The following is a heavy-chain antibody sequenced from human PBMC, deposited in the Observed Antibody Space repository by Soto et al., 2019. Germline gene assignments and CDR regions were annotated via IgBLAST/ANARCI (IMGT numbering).Heavy chain of an antibody. Sequence: LRLSCAASGFTFSSYAMSWVRQAPGKGLEWVSAISGSGGSTYYADSVKGRFTISRDNSKNTLYLQMNSLRAEDTAVYYCAKVRVYSSSWYYFDYWGQGTLVTVYS. CDR2: ISGSGGST. V-gene: IGHV3-23*01. CDR3: AKVRVYSSSWYYFDY. J-gene: IGHJ4*02. D-gene: IGHD6-13*01. CDR1: GFTFSSYA.